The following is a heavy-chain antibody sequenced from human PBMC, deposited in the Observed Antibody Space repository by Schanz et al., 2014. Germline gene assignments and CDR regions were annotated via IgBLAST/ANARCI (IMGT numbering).Heavy chain of an antibody. Sequence: QVQLVQSGAEVRKPGSSVRVSCKASGYTFTGHYMHWVRQAPGQGLEWMGRINPNSGGTNYAQKFQGRVTMTWDTSTSTVYMELTRLTFDDTAIYYCARDSDVSKYNLFDSWGQGTLVTVSS. J-gene: IGHJ5*01. CDR1: GYTFTGHY. CDR2: INPNSGGT. CDR3: ARDSDVSKYNLFDS. V-gene: IGHV1-2*06.